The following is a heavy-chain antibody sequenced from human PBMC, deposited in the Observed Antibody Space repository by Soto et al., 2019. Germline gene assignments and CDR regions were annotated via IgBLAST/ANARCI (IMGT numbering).Heavy chain of an antibody. J-gene: IGHJ6*02. Sequence: QVQLQESGPGLVKPSETLSLTCTVSGGSISSVGYYWVWIRQPPGKGLEWIGSIYYSGTTAYNPSLTSRVTISADTSKNRFSLKLSSVTAADTAVYYCAKRRVVPTARYYYYGLDVWGQGTTVTVS. CDR1: GGSISSVGYY. CDR2: IYYSGTT. D-gene: IGHD2-2*01. V-gene: IGHV4-39*01. CDR3: AKRRVVPTARYYYYGLDV.